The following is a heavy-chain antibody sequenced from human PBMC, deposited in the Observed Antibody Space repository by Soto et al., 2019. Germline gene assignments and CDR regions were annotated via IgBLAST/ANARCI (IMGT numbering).Heavy chain of an antibody. CDR3: ARDVYFLGSGTPSLGFFDI. CDR1: GVTIRSWY. D-gene: IGHD3-10*01. J-gene: IGHJ3*02. CDR2: ITYNGIT. Sequence: SETLSLTCSVSGVTIRSWYWSWIRQSPGKGLEWIGYITYNGITNYNPSLMSRATISRDTSKNQFSLELTSVTAADTAVYFCARDVYFLGSGTPSLGFFDIWGQGTTVT. V-gene: IGHV4-59*01.